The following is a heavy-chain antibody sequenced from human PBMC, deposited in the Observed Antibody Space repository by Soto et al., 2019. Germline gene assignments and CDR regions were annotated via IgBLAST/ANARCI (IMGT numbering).Heavy chain of an antibody. Sequence: QLGGSLRLSCAASGFTFSSYWMHWVRQAPGKGLVWVSRIKSDGSSTSYADSVKGRFTISRDNAKNTLFLQMNSLRAEDTAVYYCARAYCSGDSCPNSLDYWGQGTLVTVSS. CDR2: IKSDGSST. CDR3: ARAYCSGDSCPNSLDY. CDR1: GFTFSSYW. V-gene: IGHV3-74*01. J-gene: IGHJ4*02. D-gene: IGHD2-15*01.